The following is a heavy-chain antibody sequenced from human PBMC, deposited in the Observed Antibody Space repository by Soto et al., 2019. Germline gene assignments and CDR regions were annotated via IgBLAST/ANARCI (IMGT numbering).Heavy chain of an antibody. CDR1: GYTFTRYG. D-gene: IGHD3-22*01. CDR2: ISAYNGNT. J-gene: IGHJ4*02. Sequence: ASVKVSCKASGYTFTRYGISWLRQAPGQGLEWMGWISAYNGNTNYAQKLQGRVTMTTDTSTSTAYMELRSLRSDDTAVYYCARDQRRNYDSSGYYGGSDYWGQGTLVTVS. CDR3: ARDQRRNYDSSGYYGGSDY. V-gene: IGHV1-18*04.